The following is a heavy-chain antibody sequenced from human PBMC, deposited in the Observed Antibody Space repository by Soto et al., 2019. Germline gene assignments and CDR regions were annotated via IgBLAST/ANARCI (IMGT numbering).Heavy chain of an antibody. CDR2: IDWDDDK. J-gene: IGHJ4*02. CDR1: GFSLNTSGMC. CDR3: ARIVVGTGRGIDY. D-gene: IGHD1-1*01. V-gene: IGHV2-70*01. Sequence: APTPVNPTQTLTLTCTFSGFSLNTSGMCVSWIRQPPGKALEWLALIDWDDDKYYSTSLKTRLTISKDTSKNQVVLTMTNMDPVDTATYYCARIVVGTGRGIDYWGQGTLVTVSS.